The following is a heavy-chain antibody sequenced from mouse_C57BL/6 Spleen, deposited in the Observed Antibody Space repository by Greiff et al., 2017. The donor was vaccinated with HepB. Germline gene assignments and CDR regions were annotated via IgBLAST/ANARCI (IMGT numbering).Heavy chain of an antibody. Sequence: QVQLQQPGAELVKPGASVKLSCKASGYTFTSYWMQWVKQRPGQGLEWIGEIDPSDSYTNYNQKFKGKATLTVDTSSSTAYMQLSSLTSEDSAVYYCASLRDGEYFYYWGQGTPPTVSS. CDR1: GYTFTSYW. CDR2: IDPSDSYT. V-gene: IGHV1-50*01. CDR3: ASLRDGEYFYY. D-gene: IGHD3-3*01. J-gene: IGHJ2*01.